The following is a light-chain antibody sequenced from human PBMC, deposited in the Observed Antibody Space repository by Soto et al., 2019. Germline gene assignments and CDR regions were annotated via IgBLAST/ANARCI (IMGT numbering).Light chain of an antibody. V-gene: IGKV3-11*01. J-gene: IGKJ5*01. CDR2: DAS. CDR1: QSVSSY. Sequence: EIVLTQSPATLSLSPGERATLSCRASQSVSSYLAWYQQKSGQAPRLLIYDASNRATGIPARFSGSGSGTDFTLTISSLEPEDFAVYYCQQRSNWITVGQGTRLEIK. CDR3: QQRSNWIT.